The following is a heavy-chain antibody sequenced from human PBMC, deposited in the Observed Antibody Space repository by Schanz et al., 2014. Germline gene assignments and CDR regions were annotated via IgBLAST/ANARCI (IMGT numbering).Heavy chain of an antibody. Sequence: DVHLLESGGGLIQPGGSLRLSCAASGFSFSDHAMDWVRQAAGKGLEWVSSISSRSSHIYYADSVKGRFTLYRDNAKDSLFLQMDSLRAEDTAVYYCVRDSFFAFDYWGQGTIVTVSS. CDR3: VRDSFFAFDY. J-gene: IGHJ3*01. CDR1: GFSFSDHA. CDR2: ISSRSSHI. D-gene: IGHD3-9*01. V-gene: IGHV3-21*01.